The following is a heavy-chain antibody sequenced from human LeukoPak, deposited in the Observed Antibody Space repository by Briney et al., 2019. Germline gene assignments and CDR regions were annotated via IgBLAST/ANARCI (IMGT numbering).Heavy chain of an antibody. V-gene: IGHV4-39*07. D-gene: IGHD1-1*01. J-gene: IGHJ6*03. Sequence: PSETLSLTCTVSGGSISSSSYYWGWIRQPPGKGLEWIGSIYYSGSTYYNPSLKSRVTISVDTSKNQFSLKLSSVTAADTAVYYCVRAADLTNWNDEGTYYYYMDVWGKGTTVTVSS. CDR2: IYYSGST. CDR1: GGSISSSSYY. CDR3: VRAADLTNWNDEGTYYYYMDV.